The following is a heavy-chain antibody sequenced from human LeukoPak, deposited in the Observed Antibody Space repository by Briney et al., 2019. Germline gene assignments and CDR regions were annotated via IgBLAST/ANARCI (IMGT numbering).Heavy chain of an antibody. D-gene: IGHD2-21*02. CDR1: GGSFSGYY. V-gene: IGHV4-34*01. Sequence: KPSETLSLTCAVYGGSFSGYYWSWIRQPPGKGLEWIGEINHSGSTNYNPSLKSRVTMSVDTSKNQFSLKLSSVTAADTAVYYCARSDSLRNPLFDYWGQGTLVTVSS. CDR3: ARSDSLRNPLFDY. J-gene: IGHJ4*02. CDR2: INHSGST.